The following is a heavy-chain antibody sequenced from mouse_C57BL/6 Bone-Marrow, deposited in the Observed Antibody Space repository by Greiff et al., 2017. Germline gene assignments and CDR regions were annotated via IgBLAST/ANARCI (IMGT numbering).Heavy chain of an antibody. CDR3: ARHARRDYYGSSHWYFDV. D-gene: IGHD1-1*01. CDR2: FYPGSGSI. CDR1: GYTFTEYT. V-gene: IGHV1-62-2*01. J-gene: IGHJ1*03. Sequence: QVRLQQSGAELVKPGASVKLSCKASGYTFTEYTIHWVKQRSGQGLEWIGWFYPGSGSIKYNEKFKDKDTLTADKSSSTVYMELSRLTSEDSAVYCCARHARRDYYGSSHWYFDVWGTGTTVTVSS.